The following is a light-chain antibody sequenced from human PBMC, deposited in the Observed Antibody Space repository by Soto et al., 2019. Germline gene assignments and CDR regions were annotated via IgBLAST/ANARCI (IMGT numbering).Light chain of an antibody. J-gene: IGLJ2*01. CDR2: DNN. CDR1: SSNIGNNY. V-gene: IGLV1-51*01. CDR3: GTWDNSLSAGA. Sequence: QSVLTQPPSVSAAPGQKVTISCSGSSSNIGNNYVSWYQQLPGTAPKLLIYDNNKRPSGIPDRFSGSKSGTSATQDITGLQTGDEADYYCGTWDNSLSAGAFGGGTKLTVL.